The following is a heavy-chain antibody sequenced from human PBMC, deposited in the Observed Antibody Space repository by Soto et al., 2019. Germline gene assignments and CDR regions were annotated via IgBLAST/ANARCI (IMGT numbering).Heavy chain of an antibody. CDR3: FPSLRDYGMDV. CDR2: ISISSSYT. CDR1: GFTFSDYY. J-gene: IGHJ6*02. Sequence: GGSLRLSCAASGFTFSDYYMSWIRQAPGKGLEWVSYISISSSYTNYADSVKGRFTISRDNAKNSLYLQMNSLRAEDTAVYYCFPSLRDYGMDVWGQGTTVTVSS. V-gene: IGHV3-11*06. D-gene: IGHD3-9*01.